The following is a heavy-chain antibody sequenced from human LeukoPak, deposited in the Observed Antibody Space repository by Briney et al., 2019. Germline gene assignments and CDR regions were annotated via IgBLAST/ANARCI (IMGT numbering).Heavy chain of an antibody. Sequence: GGSLRLSCAASGFTFSSYSMNWVRQAPGKGLEWVSYISSSSTIYYADSVKGRFTISRDNSKNTLYLQMNSLRAEDTAVYYCAKSLDCSSTSCSDYYYYYYMDVWGKGTTVTISS. CDR3: AKSLDCSSTSCSDYYYYYYMDV. CDR2: ISSSSTI. J-gene: IGHJ6*03. D-gene: IGHD2-2*01. CDR1: GFTFSSYS. V-gene: IGHV3-48*01.